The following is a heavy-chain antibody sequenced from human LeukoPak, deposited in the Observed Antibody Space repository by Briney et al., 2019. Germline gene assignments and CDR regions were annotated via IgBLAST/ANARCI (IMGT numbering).Heavy chain of an antibody. J-gene: IGHJ4*02. CDR3: ARDGLLWFGESHYFDY. CDR1: GFTFSSYA. CDR2: ISYDGSNK. V-gene: IGHV3-30-3*01. Sequence: GGSLRLSCAASGFTFSSYAMHWVRQAPGKGLERVAVISYDGSNKYYADSVKGRFTISRDNSKNTLYLQMNSLRAEDTAVYYCARDGLLWFGESHYFDYWGQGTLVTVSS. D-gene: IGHD3-10*01.